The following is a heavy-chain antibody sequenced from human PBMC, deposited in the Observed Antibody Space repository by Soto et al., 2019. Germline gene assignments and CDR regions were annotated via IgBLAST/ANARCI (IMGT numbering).Heavy chain of an antibody. CDR1: GFTFSSYW. J-gene: IGHJ4*02. Sequence: WGSLRVSCAASGFTFSSYWMSCVRQAPGKGLEGVSNINQDGSEKYYVYSVKVRLTISRDNAKNPLYLKMNSLRAEDTAVYYCARDRDSSSWYYYYDIRGYSYXWGKVTLVTFSX. CDR3: ARDRDSSSWYYYYDIRGYSYX. CDR2: INQDGSEK. V-gene: IGHV3-7*03. D-gene: IGHD3-22*01.